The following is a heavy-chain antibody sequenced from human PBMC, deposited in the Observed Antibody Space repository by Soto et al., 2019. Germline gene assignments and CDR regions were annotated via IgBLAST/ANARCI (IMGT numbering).Heavy chain of an antibody. CDR2: IIPIFGTA. Sequence: ASAKLCWDDRRVGIDSCSRCWVRHSTGQGLEWMGGIIPIFGTANYAQKFQGRVTITADESTSTAYMELSSLRSEDTAVYYCARRVAGRTYYYYGLDVRAQPTMLSVSS. CDR3: ARRVAGRTYYYYGLDV. J-gene: IGHJ6*01. V-gene: IGHV1-69*01. D-gene: IGHD6-6*01. CDR1: RVGIDSCS.